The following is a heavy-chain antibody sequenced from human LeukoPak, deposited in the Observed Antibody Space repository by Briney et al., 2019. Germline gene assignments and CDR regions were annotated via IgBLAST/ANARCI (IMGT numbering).Heavy chain of an antibody. CDR1: GGSISSYY. J-gene: IGHJ6*03. CDR3: ARKGKVAPGYYYYMDV. CDR2: IYYSGST. Sequence: SETLSLTCTVSGGSISSYYWSWIRQPPGKGLEWIGYIYYSGSTNYNPSLKSRVTISVDTSKNQFSLKLSSVTAADTAVYYCARKGKVAPGYYYYMDVWGKGTTVTVSS. D-gene: IGHD1-14*01. V-gene: IGHV4-59*01.